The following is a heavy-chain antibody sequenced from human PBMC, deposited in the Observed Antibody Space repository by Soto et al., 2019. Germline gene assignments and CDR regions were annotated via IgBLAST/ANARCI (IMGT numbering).Heavy chain of an antibody. Sequence: SVKVSCKASGYTFSSYAMHWVRQAPGQRLEWMGWIIPIFGTANYAQKFQGRVTITADESTSTAYMELSSLRSEDTAVYYCARVEYYDFWSGPPAYYYGMDVWGQGTTVTVSS. J-gene: IGHJ6*02. D-gene: IGHD3-3*01. CDR1: GYTFSSYA. CDR3: ARVEYYDFWSGPPAYYYGMDV. CDR2: IIPIFGTA. V-gene: IGHV1-69*13.